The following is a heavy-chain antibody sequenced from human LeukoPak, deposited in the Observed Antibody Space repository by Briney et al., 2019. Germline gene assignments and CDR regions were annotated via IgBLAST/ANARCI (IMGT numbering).Heavy chain of an antibody. J-gene: IGHJ4*02. CDR1: GFTFSNAW. V-gene: IGHV3-15*01. Sequence: GGSLRLSCAASGFTFSNAWMSWVRQAPGKGLEWVGRIKSKTDDGTTDYAAPVKGRFTISRDDSKNTLYLQMNSLKTEDTAVYYCTTGVVMSYFDYWGQGTLVTVSS. CDR3: TTGVVMSYFDY. CDR2: IKSKTDDGTT. D-gene: IGHD3-3*01.